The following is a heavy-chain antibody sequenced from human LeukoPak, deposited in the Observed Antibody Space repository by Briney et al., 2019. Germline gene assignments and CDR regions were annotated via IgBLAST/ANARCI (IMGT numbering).Heavy chain of an antibody. CDR2: ISSSSSYI. CDR3: ARETYDSSGSLDY. V-gene: IGHV3-21*01. CDR1: RVIFSSFV. D-gene: IGHD3-22*01. J-gene: IGHJ4*02. Sequence: GGSLRLSCAASRVIFSSFVMNWVRQAPGKGLEWVSSISSSSSYIYYADSVKGRFTISIDNAKHSLYLQMNTLRAEDTALYYCARETYDSSGSLDYWGQGTLVTVSS.